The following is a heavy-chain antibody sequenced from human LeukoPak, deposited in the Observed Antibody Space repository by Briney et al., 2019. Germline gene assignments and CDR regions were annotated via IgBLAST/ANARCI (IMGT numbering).Heavy chain of an antibody. CDR2: INPNSGGT. J-gene: IGHJ4*02. CDR3: ARGPGGITMIVGG. Sequence: ASVKVSCKASGYTFAGYYMHWVRQAPGQGLEWMGRINPNSGGTNYAQKFQGRVTMTRDTSISTAYMGLSRLRADDTAVYYCARGPGGITMIVGGWGQGILVTVSS. CDR1: GYTFAGYY. V-gene: IGHV1-2*06. D-gene: IGHD3-22*01.